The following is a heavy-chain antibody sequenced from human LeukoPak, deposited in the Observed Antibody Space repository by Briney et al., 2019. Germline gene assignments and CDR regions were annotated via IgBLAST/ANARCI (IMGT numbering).Heavy chain of an antibody. CDR2: ISSSSSYT. V-gene: IGHV3-21*01. CDR1: GLTFSSYS. J-gene: IGHJ6*03. Sequence: PGGSLRLSCAASGLTFSSYSMNWVRQAPGKGREWVSYISSSSSYTYYADSVKGRFTISRDNAKNSLYLQMNSLRAEDTAVYYCGRVVSVAWSERRPGYYYMDVWGKGTTVTVSS. D-gene: IGHD1-1*01. CDR3: GRVVSVAWSERRPGYYYMDV.